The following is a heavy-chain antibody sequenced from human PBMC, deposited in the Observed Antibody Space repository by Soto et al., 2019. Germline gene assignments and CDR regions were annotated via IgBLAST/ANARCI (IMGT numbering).Heavy chain of an antibody. CDR2: IKQDGSEK. CDR1: GFTFSSYW. Sequence: GGSLRLSCAASGFTFSSYWMSWVRQAPGKGLEWVANIKQDGSEKYYVDSVKGRFTISRDNAKNSLYLQMNSLRAEDTAVYYCARARLGRIAAVYYFDYWGRGTLVTVSS. J-gene: IGHJ4*02. CDR3: ARARLGRIAAVYYFDY. D-gene: IGHD6-6*01. V-gene: IGHV3-7*01.